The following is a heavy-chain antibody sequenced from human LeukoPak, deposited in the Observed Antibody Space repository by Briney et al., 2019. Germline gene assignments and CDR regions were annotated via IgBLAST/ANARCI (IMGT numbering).Heavy chain of an antibody. CDR2: IKEDGTAK. Sequence: PGGSLRLSCAASGFTFSSYGMSWVRQAPGKGLEWVGNIKEDGTAKNYVVSVRGRFTISRDNAKNSLYLQMNSLRGEDTAVYYCTRDSGYNAFDIWGQGTMVTVSS. CDR1: GFTFSSYG. D-gene: IGHD5-12*01. CDR3: TRDSGYNAFDI. V-gene: IGHV3-7*01. J-gene: IGHJ3*02.